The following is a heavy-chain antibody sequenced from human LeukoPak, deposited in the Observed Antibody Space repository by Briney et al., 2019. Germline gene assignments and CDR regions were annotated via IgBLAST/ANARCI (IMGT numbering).Heavy chain of an antibody. Sequence: SETLPLTCTVSGGSISSYYWSWIRQPPGKGLEWIGYIYYSGSTNYNPSLKSRVTISVDTSKNQFSLKLSSVTAADTAVYYCARHASLLWFGELLNWFDPWGQGTLVTVSS. CDR1: GGSISSYY. CDR3: ARHASLLWFGELLNWFDP. J-gene: IGHJ5*02. D-gene: IGHD3-10*01. CDR2: IYYSGST. V-gene: IGHV4-59*08.